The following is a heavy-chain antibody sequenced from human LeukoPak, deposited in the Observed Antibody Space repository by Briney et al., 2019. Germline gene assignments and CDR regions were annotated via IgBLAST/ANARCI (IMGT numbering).Heavy chain of an antibody. V-gene: IGHV1-3*01. J-gene: IGHJ6*02. D-gene: IGHD6-19*01. CDR2: INAGNGNT. Sequence: ASVKVSCKASGYTFTSYAMHWVRQAPGQRLEWMGWINAGNGNTKYSQKFQGRVTITADESTSTAYMELSSLRSEDTAVYYCARRLYSSGWYYYYYGMDVWGQGTTVTVSS. CDR1: GYTFTSYA. CDR3: ARRLYSSGWYYYYYGMDV.